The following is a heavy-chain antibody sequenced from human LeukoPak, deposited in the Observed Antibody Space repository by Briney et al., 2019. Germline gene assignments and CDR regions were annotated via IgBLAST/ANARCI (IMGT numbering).Heavy chain of an antibody. J-gene: IGHJ4*02. CDR2: IKTDGSEK. CDR1: GFTFSNYW. Sequence: GGSLRLSCEGSGFTFSNYWMGWVRQAPGKGLQWVANIKTDGSEKYYVDSVKGRFTISRDNSKNTLYLQMNSLRAEDTAVYYCAKDIGKRSSFDYWGQGTLVTVSS. V-gene: IGHV3-7*01. D-gene: IGHD6-6*01. CDR3: AKDIGKRSSFDY.